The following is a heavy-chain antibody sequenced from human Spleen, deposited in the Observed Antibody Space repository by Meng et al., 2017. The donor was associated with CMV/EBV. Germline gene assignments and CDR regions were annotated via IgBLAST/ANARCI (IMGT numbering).Heavy chain of an antibody. CDR3: ARVDYYDSSGCFY. D-gene: IGHD3-22*01. V-gene: IGHV4-4*02. Sequence: AVSGGSISRGHWWSWVRQPPGKGLEWIGEIYYSGSTNYNPSLKSRVTISVDRSKNQFSLKLNSVTAADTAMYYCARVDYYDSSGCFYWGQGTLVTVSS. J-gene: IGHJ4*02. CDR2: IYYSGST. CDR1: GGSISRGHW.